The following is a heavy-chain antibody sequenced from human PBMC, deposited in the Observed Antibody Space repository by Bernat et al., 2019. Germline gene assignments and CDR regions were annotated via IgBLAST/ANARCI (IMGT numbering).Heavy chain of an antibody. CDR1: GFTFSSYG. J-gene: IGHJ4*02. D-gene: IGHD2-2*01. CDR3: AKGSSSTSCPDY. CDR2: ISYDGSNK. V-gene: IGHV3-30*18. Sequence: LVESGGGVVQPGRSLRLSCAASGFTFSSYGMHWVRQAPGKGLEWVAVISYDGSNKYYADSVKGRFTISRDNSKNTLYLQMNSLRAEDTAVYYCAKGSSSTSCPDYWGQGTLVTVSS.